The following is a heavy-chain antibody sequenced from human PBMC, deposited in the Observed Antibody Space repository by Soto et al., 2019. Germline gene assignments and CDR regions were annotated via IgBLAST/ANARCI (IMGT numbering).Heavy chain of an antibody. CDR3: AKVSYQSWSIDY. V-gene: IGHV3-7*01. CDR1: GFTFRSYW. CDR2: INQDVSVK. D-gene: IGHD6-13*01. Sequence: DVQLVESGGGLVQPGGSLTLSCAASGFTFRSYWMSWVRQAPGKGLEWVANINQDVSVKYSVDSVKGRFTISRDNAKNSLYLQMNSLRAEDTAVYYCAKVSYQSWSIDYWGQGTLVTVSS. J-gene: IGHJ4*02.